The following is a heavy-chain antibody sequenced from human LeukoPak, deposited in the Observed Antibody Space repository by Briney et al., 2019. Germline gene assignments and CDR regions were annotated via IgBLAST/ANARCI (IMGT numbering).Heavy chain of an antibody. Sequence: GRSLRLSCAASGFTFGSYAMHWVRQAPGKGLEWVAVISYDGSNKYYADSVKGRFTISRDNSKNTLYLQMNSLRAEDTAVYYCAREGDGAYCGGDCYDNWFDPWGQGTLVTVSS. CDR1: GFTFGSYA. CDR2: ISYDGSNK. V-gene: IGHV3-30*04. D-gene: IGHD2-21*02. CDR3: AREGDGAYCGGDCYDNWFDP. J-gene: IGHJ5*02.